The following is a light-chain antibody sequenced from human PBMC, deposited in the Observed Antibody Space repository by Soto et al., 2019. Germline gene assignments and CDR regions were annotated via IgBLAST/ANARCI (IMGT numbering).Light chain of an antibody. CDR3: QQYHNLPIT. CDR1: QDIDNF. Sequence: IQLTQSPSSLSASLGDRVTITCQASQDIDNFLNWYQHKPGDAPKLLIYDASTLAPGVPSRFSGTGSGTDFTFTITSLHPEDVATYYCQQYHNLPITFGPGTRLEIK. V-gene: IGKV1-33*01. CDR2: DAS. J-gene: IGKJ5*01.